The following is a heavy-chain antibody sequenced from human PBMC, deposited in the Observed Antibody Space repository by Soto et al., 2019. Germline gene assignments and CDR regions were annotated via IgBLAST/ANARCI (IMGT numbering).Heavy chain of an antibody. CDR3: AKVTMVRGVIHPPGSYGMDV. J-gene: IGHJ6*02. Sequence: PGGSLRLSCAASGFTFSSYWMHWVRQAPGKGLEWVAVISYDGSNKYYADSVKGRFTTSRDNSKNTLYLQMNSLRAEDTAVYYCAKVTMVRGVIHPPGSYGMDVWGQGTTVTVSS. CDR2: ISYDGSNK. CDR1: GFTFSSYW. V-gene: IGHV3-30*18. D-gene: IGHD3-10*01.